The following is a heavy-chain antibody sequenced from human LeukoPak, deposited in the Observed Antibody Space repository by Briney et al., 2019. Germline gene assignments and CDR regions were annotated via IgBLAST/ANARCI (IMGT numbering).Heavy chain of an antibody. CDR1: GFTFNSYS. D-gene: IGHD3-9*01. Sequence: GGSLRLSCAASGFTFNSYSMNWVRQVPGKGLEWVSSISSTSNYIYYADSVKGRFTISRDNAKNSLYLQMNSLRAEDTAVYYCARDRDVLRYFDWTFDYWGQGTLVTVSS. V-gene: IGHV3-21*01. CDR3: ARDRDVLRYFDWTFDY. CDR2: ISSTSNYI. J-gene: IGHJ4*02.